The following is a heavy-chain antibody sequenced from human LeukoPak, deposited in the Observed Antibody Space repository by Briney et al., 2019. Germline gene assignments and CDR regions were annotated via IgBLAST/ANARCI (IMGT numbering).Heavy chain of an antibody. CDR1: GGSISSSSYY. CDR2: IYYSGST. D-gene: IGHD3-22*01. Sequence: SETLSLTCTVSGGSISSSSYYWSWIRQPPGKGLEWIGSIYYSGSTYYNPSLKSRVTISVDTSKNQFSLKLSSVTAADTAVYYCARQGADSSGYYYLSYFDYWGQGTLVTVSS. V-gene: IGHV4-39*01. CDR3: ARQGADSSGYYYLSYFDY. J-gene: IGHJ4*02.